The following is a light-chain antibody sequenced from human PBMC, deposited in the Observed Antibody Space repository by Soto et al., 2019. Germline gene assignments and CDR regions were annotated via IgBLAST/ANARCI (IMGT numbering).Light chain of an antibody. J-gene: IGLJ2*01. Sequence: QSALTQPPSASGSPGQSVTTSCTGTSSDVGGYNYVSWYQQHPGKAPKLIIYEVTKRPSGVPDRFSGSKSGNTASLTVSGLQAEEEADYYCSSYSGTNNVVFGGGTKLTVL. V-gene: IGLV2-8*01. CDR1: SSDVGGYNY. CDR2: EVT. CDR3: SSYSGTNNVV.